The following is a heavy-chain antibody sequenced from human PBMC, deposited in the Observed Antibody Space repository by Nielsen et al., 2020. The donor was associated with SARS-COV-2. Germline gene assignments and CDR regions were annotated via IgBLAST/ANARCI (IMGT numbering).Heavy chain of an antibody. CDR1: GFTFSSYA. J-gene: IGHJ6*02. V-gene: IGHV3-23*01. D-gene: IGHD2-15*01. CDR3: AKGRYCSGGSCSRGYYYYYGMDV. CDR2: ISGSGGST. Sequence: GGSLRLSCAASGFTFSSYAMSWVRQAPGKGLEWVSAISGSGGSTYYADSVKGRFTISRDNSKNTLYLQMNSLRAEDTAVYYCAKGRYCSGGSCSRGYYYYYGMDVWGQGTTVTVSS.